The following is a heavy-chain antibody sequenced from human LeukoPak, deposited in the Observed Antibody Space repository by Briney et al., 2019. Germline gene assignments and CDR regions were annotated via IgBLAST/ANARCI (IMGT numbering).Heavy chain of an antibody. Sequence: GGSLRLSCAACGFTFSSYWMHWVRQAPGKALVWVSRINSDGSSTSYADSVKDRFTISRDNAKNTLYLQMNSLRAEDTAVYYCARDAGREFDYWGQGTLVTVSS. CDR1: GFTFSSYW. J-gene: IGHJ4*02. CDR3: ARDAGREFDY. CDR2: INSDGSST. V-gene: IGHV3-74*01. D-gene: IGHD1-26*01.